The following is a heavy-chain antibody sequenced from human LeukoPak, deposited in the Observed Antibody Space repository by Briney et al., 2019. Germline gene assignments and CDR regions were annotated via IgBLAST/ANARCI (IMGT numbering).Heavy chain of an antibody. CDR2: INPNSGGT. Sequence: ASVKVSCKASGYTFTGYYMHWVRQAPGQGLEWMGWINPNSGGTNYAQKFQGRVTVTRDTSISTAYMELSRLRSDDTAVYYCASADYGGKGVDAFDIWGQGTMVTVSS. D-gene: IGHD4-23*01. J-gene: IGHJ3*02. CDR3: ASADYGGKGVDAFDI. V-gene: IGHV1-2*02. CDR1: GYTFTGYY.